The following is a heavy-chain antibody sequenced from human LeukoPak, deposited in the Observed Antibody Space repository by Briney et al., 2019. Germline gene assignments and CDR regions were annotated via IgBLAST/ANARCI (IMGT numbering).Heavy chain of an antibody. J-gene: IGHJ4*02. Sequence: PSQTLPLTCAVSGGSISSGGYSWSWIRQPPGKGLEWIGYIYHSGSTYYNPSLKSRVTISVDRSKNQFSLKLSSVTAADTAVYYCARVQYCGGDCYPYYFDYWGQGTLVTVSS. V-gene: IGHV4-30-2*01. CDR2: IYHSGST. CDR1: GGSISSGGYS. CDR3: ARVQYCGGDCYPYYFDY. D-gene: IGHD2-21*02.